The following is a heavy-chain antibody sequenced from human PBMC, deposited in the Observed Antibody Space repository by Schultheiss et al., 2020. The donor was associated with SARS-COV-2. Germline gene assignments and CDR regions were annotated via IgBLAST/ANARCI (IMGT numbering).Heavy chain of an antibody. Sequence: GGSLRLSCVTSGFSFSGSGIYWVRQAPGKGLEWVSSITDSGDYTYYIDSVKGRFTISRDNSKNTLYLQMNSLRVEETAIYYRATIWPLSSGWAYWGQGTLVTVSS. CDR2: ITDSGDYT. J-gene: IGHJ4*02. D-gene: IGHD6-19*01. V-gene: IGHV3-23*01. CDR3: ATIWPLSSGWAY. CDR1: GFSFSGSG.